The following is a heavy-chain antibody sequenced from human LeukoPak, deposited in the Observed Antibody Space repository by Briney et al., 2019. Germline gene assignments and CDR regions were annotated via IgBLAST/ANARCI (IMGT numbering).Heavy chain of an antibody. J-gene: IGHJ6*03. D-gene: IGHD3-9*01. CDR2: INPSGGST. CDR3: ARDGGRYFDWLSAYYYYYYMDV. CDR1: GYTFTSYY. V-gene: IGHV1-46*01. Sequence: GASVKVSCKASGYTFTSYYMHWVRQAPGQGLEWMGIINPSGGSTSYAQKFQGRVTMTRDTSTSTVYMELSSLRSEDTAVYYCARDGGRYFDWLSAYYYYYYMDVWGKGTTVTISS.